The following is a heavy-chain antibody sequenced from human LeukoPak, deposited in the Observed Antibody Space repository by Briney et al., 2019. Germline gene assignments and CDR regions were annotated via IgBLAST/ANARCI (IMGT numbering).Heavy chain of an antibody. CDR1: GGSISSGGYY. V-gene: IGHV4-31*03. D-gene: IGHD4-17*01. CDR2: IYYSGST. CDR3: ARGSTVTTYFDY. J-gene: IGHJ4*02. Sequence: PSQTLSPTCTVSGGSISSGGYYWSWIRQHPGKGLEWIGYIYYSGSTYYNPSLKSRVTISVDTSKNQFSLKLSSVTAADTAVYYCARGSTVTTYFDYWGQGTLVTVSS.